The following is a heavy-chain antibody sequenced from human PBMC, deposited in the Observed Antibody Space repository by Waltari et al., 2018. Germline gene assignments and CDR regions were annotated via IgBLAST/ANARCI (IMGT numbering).Heavy chain of an antibody. J-gene: IGHJ6*02. D-gene: IGHD3-9*01. CDR3: ARVREPTGILTGYSAYYYGMDV. V-gene: IGHV7-4-1*02. CDR2: INTNTGNP. CDR1: GYTFTSYA. Sequence: QVQLVQSGSELKKPGASVKVSCKASGYTFTSYAMNWVRQAPGQGLEWMGWINTNTGNPTYAQGFTGRFGFSLDTSVSTAYLKISSLKAEDTAVYYCARVREPTGILTGYSAYYYGMDVWGQGTTVTVSS.